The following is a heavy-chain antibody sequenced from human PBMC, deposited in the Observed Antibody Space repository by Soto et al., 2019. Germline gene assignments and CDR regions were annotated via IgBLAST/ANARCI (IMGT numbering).Heavy chain of an antibody. Sequence: PVGSLRLSCAASGFTFSSYAMSWVRQAPGKGLEWVSAISGSGGSTYYADSVKGRFTISRDNSKNTLYLQMNSLRAEDTAVYYCEKDGVGATEPAAFDIWGQGTMVTVSS. CDR3: EKDGVGATEPAAFDI. V-gene: IGHV3-23*01. CDR1: GFTFSSYA. J-gene: IGHJ3*02. D-gene: IGHD1-26*01. CDR2: ISGSGGST.